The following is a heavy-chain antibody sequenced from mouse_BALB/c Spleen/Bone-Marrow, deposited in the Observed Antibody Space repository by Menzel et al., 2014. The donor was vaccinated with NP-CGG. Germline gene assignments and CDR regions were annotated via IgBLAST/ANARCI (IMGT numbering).Heavy chain of an antibody. J-gene: IGHJ2*01. CDR2: IDPSDSET. CDR1: GYTFTGYW. V-gene: IGHV1-61*01. Sequence: VKLVESGAELVGPGASVKLSCKASGYTFTGYWMNWVKQRPGQGLEWIGMIDPSDSETHYNQMFRDKATLTVDKSSSTAYMQLSSLTSEDSAVYYCTRKYGKGGDFWGQGTTLTVSS. CDR3: TRKYGKGGDF. D-gene: IGHD2-10*02.